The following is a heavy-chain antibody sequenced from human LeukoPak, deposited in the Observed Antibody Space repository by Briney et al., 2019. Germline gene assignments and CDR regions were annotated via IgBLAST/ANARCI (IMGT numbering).Heavy chain of an antibody. Sequence: SETLSLTCAVYGGSFSGYYWSWIRQPPGKGLEWIGETNHSGSTNYNPSLKSRVTISVDTSKNQFSLKLSSVTAADTAVYYCARDTRLRFLEWLPIPPGTPYGMDVWGQGTTVTVSS. CDR3: ARDTRLRFLEWLPIPPGTPYGMDV. CDR1: GGSFSGYY. J-gene: IGHJ6*02. CDR2: TNHSGST. D-gene: IGHD3-3*01. V-gene: IGHV4-34*01.